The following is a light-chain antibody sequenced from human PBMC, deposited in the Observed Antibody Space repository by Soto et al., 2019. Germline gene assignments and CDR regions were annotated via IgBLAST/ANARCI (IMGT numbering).Light chain of an antibody. CDR3: QQRSNWPPYT. CDR1: QSVSSY. Sequence: EIVLTQSPATLSLSPGERATLSCRASQSVSSYLAWYQQKPGQAPRLLIYDASNRATGIPARFSGTGSGTDFTLTINSLEPDDFAVYYCQQRSNWPPYTFGQGTKLEIK. J-gene: IGKJ2*01. CDR2: DAS. V-gene: IGKV3-11*01.